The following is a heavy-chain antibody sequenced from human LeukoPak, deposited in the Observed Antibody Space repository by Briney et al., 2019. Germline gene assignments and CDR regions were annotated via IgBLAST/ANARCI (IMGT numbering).Heavy chain of an antibody. CDR1: GFTFDAYA. V-gene: IGHV3-20*04. CDR3: ARAYGSSLG. Sequence: PGGSLRLSCAASGFTFDAYAMSWVRQAPGKGLERVSGISWNSGSIGYADSVKGRFTISRDNAKNSLYLQINSLRAEDTAVYYCARAYGSSLGWGQGTLVTVSS. J-gene: IGHJ4*02. CDR2: ISWNSGSI. D-gene: IGHD6-19*01.